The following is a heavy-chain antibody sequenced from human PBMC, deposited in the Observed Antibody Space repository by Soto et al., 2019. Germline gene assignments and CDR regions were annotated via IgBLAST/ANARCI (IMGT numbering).Heavy chain of an antibody. J-gene: IGHJ4*02. Sequence: PGGSLRLSCAASGFTFSSYGMHWVRQAPGKGLEWVAVISYDGSNKYYADSVKGRFTISRDNPKNTLYLQMNSLRAEDTAVYYCAKDHGWYAPTGLFDYWGQGTLVTVSS. V-gene: IGHV3-30*18. CDR3: AKDHGWYAPTGLFDY. CDR1: GFTFSSYG. CDR2: ISYDGSNK. D-gene: IGHD6-19*01.